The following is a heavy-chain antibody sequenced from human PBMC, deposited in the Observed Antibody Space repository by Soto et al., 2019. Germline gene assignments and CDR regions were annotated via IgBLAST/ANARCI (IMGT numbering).Heavy chain of an antibody. D-gene: IGHD1-1*01. CDR1: GFTFRNFA. Sequence: EAQLVESGGDLVQPRGSLSLSCAASGFTFRNFAMTWVRQAPGKGLEWVSGISGSGRMTYYAHSVKGRFTVSRDNSKNSLYLQMDSLRAEDTAVYYCSKEAEESVNEPIPGDCWGQGTVVTVSS. CDR3: SKEAEESVNEPIPGDC. J-gene: IGHJ4*02. CDR2: ISGSGRMT. V-gene: IGHV3-23*04.